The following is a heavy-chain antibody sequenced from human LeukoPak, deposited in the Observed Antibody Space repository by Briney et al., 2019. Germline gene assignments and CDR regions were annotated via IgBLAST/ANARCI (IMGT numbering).Heavy chain of an antibody. Sequence: SETLSLICTASGGSISSSNYYWVWIRQPPGKGLKWIGSIYYSGATYYNPSLESRVTMSVDTSKNQFSLKLSSVTAADTAVHHCARLLPGSSRYFFDYWGQGTLVTVSS. CDR2: IYYSGAT. J-gene: IGHJ4*02. CDR3: ARLLPGSSRYFFDY. V-gene: IGHV4-39*01. D-gene: IGHD6-13*01. CDR1: GGSISSSNYY.